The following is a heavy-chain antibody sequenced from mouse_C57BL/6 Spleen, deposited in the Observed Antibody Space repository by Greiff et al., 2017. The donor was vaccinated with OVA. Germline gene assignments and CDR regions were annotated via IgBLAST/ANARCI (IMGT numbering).Heavy chain of an antibody. V-gene: IGHV2-2*01. Sequence: VKLMESGPGLVQPSQSLSITCTVSGFSLTRHGVHWVRQSPGKGLEWLGVIWSGGSTDYNAAFISRLSISKDNSKSQVFFKMNSLQADDTAIYYCARGLTTVVADYWGQGTTLTVSS. CDR3: ARGLTTVVADY. J-gene: IGHJ2*01. D-gene: IGHD1-1*01. CDR2: IWSGGST. CDR1: GFSLTRHG.